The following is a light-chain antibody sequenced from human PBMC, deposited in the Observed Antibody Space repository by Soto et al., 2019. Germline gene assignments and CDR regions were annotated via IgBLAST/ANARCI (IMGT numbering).Light chain of an antibody. Sequence: EIVLTQSPGTLSLSPGERATLSCRDSQSVSSSYLARYQQKPGQAPRLLIYGASSRATGITDRFSGSGSGTDFTLNISRLEPEDVAVYYCQQYGSSPLTFGGGTKVEIK. J-gene: IGKJ4*01. CDR1: QSVSSSY. CDR3: QQYGSSPLT. V-gene: IGKV3-20*01. CDR2: GAS.